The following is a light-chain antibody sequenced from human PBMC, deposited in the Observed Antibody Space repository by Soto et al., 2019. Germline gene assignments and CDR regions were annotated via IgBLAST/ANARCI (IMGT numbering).Light chain of an antibody. CDR2: LGS. Sequence: DIVMTQSPLSLPVTTGEPASISCRSSQSLLHSNGCNYLDWYLQKPGQSPQLLIYLGSNRASGVPDRFSGGGSGTDFTLKISRVEAEDVGVYYCMQALQTPLTFGGGTKVEIK. CDR3: MQALQTPLT. V-gene: IGKV2-28*01. J-gene: IGKJ4*01. CDR1: QSLLHSNGCNY.